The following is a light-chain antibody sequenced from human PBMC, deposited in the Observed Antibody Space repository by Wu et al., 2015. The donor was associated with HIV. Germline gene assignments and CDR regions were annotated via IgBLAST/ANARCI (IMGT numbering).Light chain of an antibody. Sequence: DIQMTQSPSSLSASVGDRVTITCRASQGISNSLAWYQQKPGKAPKLLLYAASRLESGVPSRFSGSGSGTDYTLTISSLRPEDFATYYCQQYYSTPLFTFGPGTKVDIK. V-gene: IGKV1-NL1*01. CDR3: QQYYSTPLFT. J-gene: IGKJ3*01. CDR2: AAS. CDR1: QGISNS.